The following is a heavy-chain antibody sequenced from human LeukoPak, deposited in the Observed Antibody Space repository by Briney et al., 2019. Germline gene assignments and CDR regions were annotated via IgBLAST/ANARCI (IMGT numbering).Heavy chain of an antibody. CDR2: INSGGSST. CDR3: ASGPSPYGSDY. Sequence: GGSLRLSCTASGFTFSNAWMSWVRQAPGKGLEWVSRINSGGSSTAHADSVKGRFTISRDNAKNTLYLQMNSLRAEDTAVYYCASGPSPYGSDYWGQGTLVTVSS. D-gene: IGHD3-10*01. V-gene: IGHV3-74*01. CDR1: GFTFSNAW. J-gene: IGHJ4*02.